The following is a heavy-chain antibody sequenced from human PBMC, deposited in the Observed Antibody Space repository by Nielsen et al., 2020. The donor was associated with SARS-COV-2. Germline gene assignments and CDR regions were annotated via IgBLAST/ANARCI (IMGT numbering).Heavy chain of an antibody. Sequence: SLKISCAASGFTFSSYGMHWVRQAPGKGLEWVTIISYDGSNKYYADSVKGRFTISRDNSKNTLYLQMNSLRAEDTAVYYCAKDHCSSASCYWIRTGGFDYWGQGTLVTVSS. D-gene: IGHD2-2*01. V-gene: IGHV3-30*18. J-gene: IGHJ4*02. CDR1: GFTFSSYG. CDR3: AKDHCSSASCYWIRTGGFDY. CDR2: ISYDGSNK.